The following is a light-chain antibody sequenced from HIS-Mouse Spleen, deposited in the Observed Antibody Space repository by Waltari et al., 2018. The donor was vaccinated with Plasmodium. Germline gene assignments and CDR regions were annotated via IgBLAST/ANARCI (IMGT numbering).Light chain of an antibody. J-gene: IGLJ2*01. CDR2: GDS. CDR1: SSNIGAGYD. Sequence: QSVLTQPPSVSGAPGQRVTISCTGSSSNIGAGYDVHWYQQLPGTAPRLLIYGDSTRPSGVPDRFSGSKSGTSASLAITGLQAEDEADYDCQSYDSSLSGSVFGGGTKLTVL. V-gene: IGLV1-40*01. CDR3: QSYDSSLSGSV.